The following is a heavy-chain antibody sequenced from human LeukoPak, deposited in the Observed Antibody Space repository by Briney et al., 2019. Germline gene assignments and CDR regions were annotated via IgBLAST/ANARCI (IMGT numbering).Heavy chain of an antibody. J-gene: IGHJ4*02. CDR2: LYSDGNT. D-gene: IGHD1-14*01. CDR1: GFTVITND. V-gene: IGHV3-53*01. Sequence: GGSLRLSCAASGFTVITNDMTWVRQAPGKGLEWVSVLYSDGNTKYADSVQGRFTVSRDNSRNTLYLEMNSLSPDDTAVYYCARGVEPLAANTLAYWGQGTLVTVSS. CDR3: ARGVEPLAANTLAY.